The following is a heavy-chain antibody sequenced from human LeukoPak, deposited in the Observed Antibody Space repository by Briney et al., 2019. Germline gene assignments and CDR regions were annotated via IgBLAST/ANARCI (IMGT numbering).Heavy chain of an antibody. D-gene: IGHD5-12*01. J-gene: IGHJ3*02. CDR3: ARSRGYSGYVDAFDI. Sequence: GGSLRLSCAASGFTFSSYAMSWVRQAPGEGLEWVSAISGSGGSTYYADSVKGRFTISRDNSKNTLYLQMNSLRAEDTAVYYCARSRGYSGYVDAFDIWGQGTMVTVSS. CDR2: ISGSGGST. CDR1: GFTFSSYA. V-gene: IGHV3-23*01.